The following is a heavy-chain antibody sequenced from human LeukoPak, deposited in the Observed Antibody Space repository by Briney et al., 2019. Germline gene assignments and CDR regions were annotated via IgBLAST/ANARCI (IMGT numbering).Heavy chain of an antibody. CDR2: IKEDGSEK. CDR3: AELGITMIGGV. D-gene: IGHD3-10*02. Sequence: GGSLRLSCAASGFTFSNYWMSWVRQAPGKGLEWVANIKEDGSEKHYVDSLKGRFTISRDNAKNSLYLQMNSLRAEDTAVYYCAELGITMIGGVWGKGTTVTISS. J-gene: IGHJ6*04. V-gene: IGHV3-7*01. CDR1: GFTFSNYW.